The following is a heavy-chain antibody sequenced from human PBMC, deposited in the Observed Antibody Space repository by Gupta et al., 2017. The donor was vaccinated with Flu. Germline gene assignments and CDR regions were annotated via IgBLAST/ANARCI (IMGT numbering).Heavy chain of an antibody. V-gene: IGHV3-33*01. J-gene: IGHJ4*02. CDR3: ARDYDRRLLRHADLDY. CDR1: GFTFRSYG. D-gene: IGHD2-15*01. CDR2: IWYGGRQR. Sequence: QVQLVASGGGVVQPGRSLILSCVASGFTFRSYGMHWVRQAPGKGLEWVAMIWYGGRQRYYAASVEGRFSISRDDSKNTLYLEMNSLRAEDTAVYYCARDYDRRLLRHADLDYWGQGTLVSVSS.